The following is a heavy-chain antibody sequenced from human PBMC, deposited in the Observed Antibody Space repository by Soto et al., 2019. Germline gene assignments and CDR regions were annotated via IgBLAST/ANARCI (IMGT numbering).Heavy chain of an antibody. Sequence: QVQLQESGPGLVKPSQTLSLTCTVSGGSLSSGAYYWSWIRQHPGKGLEWIGYIYYSGSTYYNPSLDVRVTLSVDTSRKQFSLKVSSVTAADTAMYYCARANYFESSGPFDYWGPGTLVTVSS. CDR2: IYYSGST. V-gene: IGHV4-31*03. CDR1: GGSLSSGAYY. CDR3: ARANYFESSGPFDY. D-gene: IGHD3-22*01. J-gene: IGHJ4*02.